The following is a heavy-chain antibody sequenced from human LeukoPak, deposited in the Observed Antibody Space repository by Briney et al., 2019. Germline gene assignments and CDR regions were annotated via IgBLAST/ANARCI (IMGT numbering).Heavy chain of an antibody. CDR3: ARATTVTRGWYFDL. V-gene: IGHV4-34*01. D-gene: IGHD4-17*01. J-gene: IGHJ2*01. Sequence: PSETLSLTCAVYGGSFSGYYWSWIRQPPGKGLEWIGEINHSGSTNYNPSLKSRVTISVDTSKNQFSLKLSSVTAADTAVYYCARATTVTRGWYFDLWGRGTLVTVSS. CDR1: GGSFSGYY. CDR2: INHSGST.